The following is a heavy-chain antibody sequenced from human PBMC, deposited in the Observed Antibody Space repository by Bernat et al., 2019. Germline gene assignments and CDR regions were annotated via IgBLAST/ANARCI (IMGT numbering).Heavy chain of an antibody. CDR2: IKSKAYGGTT. D-gene: IGHD5-12*01. J-gene: IGHJ4*02. V-gene: IGHV3-15*07. Sequence: EVHLVESGGGLVKPGGSLRLSCAASAFSFSNSWMNWVRQAPGKGLEWVGRIKSKAYGGTTDYAAAVKGRFTISKSNYQNMLYLQMNSQKSEDTAVYYCTTSYSETCFGDWGQGTLVTVSS. CDR3: TTSYSETCFGD. CDR1: AFSFSNSW.